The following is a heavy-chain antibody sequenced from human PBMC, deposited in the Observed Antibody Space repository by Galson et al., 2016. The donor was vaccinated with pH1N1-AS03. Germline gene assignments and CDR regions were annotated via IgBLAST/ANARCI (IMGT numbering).Heavy chain of an antibody. J-gene: IGHJ6*03. CDR2: INQDENEK. CDR3: ARESTGTEHIVVVTGRYGYYYMDV. V-gene: IGHV3-7*03. Sequence: SLRLSCAASGFTFKSYWMSWVRQAPGKGLEWVANINQDENEKYCVDSVKGRFTIPRDNAKNSLYLEMNSLRAEDTALYYCARESTGTEHIVVVTGRYGYYYMDVWGKGTTVTVSS. CDR1: GFTFKSYW. D-gene: IGHD2-21*02.